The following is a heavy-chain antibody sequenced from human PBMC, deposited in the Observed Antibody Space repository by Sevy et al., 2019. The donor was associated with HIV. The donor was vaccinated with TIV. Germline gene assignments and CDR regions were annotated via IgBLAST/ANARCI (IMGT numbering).Heavy chain of an antibody. J-gene: IGHJ4*02. CDR3: ARTRRANIVLMVYPTDY. CDR1: GFTFNSYA. D-gene: IGHD2-8*01. Sequence: GGSLRLSCAASGFTFNSYAMHWVRQAPGKGLEWVAVISYDGSNKYYADSVKGRFTISRDNSKNTLYLQMNSLRAEDTAVYYCARTRRANIVLMVYPTDYWGQGTLVTVSS. CDR2: ISYDGSNK. V-gene: IGHV3-30*04.